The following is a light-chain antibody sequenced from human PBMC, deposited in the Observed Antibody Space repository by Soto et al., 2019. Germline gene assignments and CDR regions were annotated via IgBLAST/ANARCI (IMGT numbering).Light chain of an antibody. V-gene: IGKV1-9*01. CDR3: QQTRRYPST. J-gene: IGKJ4*01. CDR2: EAS. CDR1: QDINSY. Sequence: IQLTQSPSSLSASIGDRVTITCRASQDINSYLAWYQQKPGKAPNLLIYEASILQRGVPSRFSGGISGTDFTLTISSLQAEDFGTYYCQQTRRYPSTFGGGTKGDIK.